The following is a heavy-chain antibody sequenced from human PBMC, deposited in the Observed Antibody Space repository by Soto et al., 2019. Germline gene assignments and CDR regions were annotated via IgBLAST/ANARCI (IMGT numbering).Heavy chain of an antibody. J-gene: IGHJ5*02. Sequence: GGSLRLSCAASGFTFNSYTMHWVRQAPGKGLEWVAVISYDGNDEKYADSVKGRFTISRDNSKDILFLQMSNLRPEDTATYYCAGDGPYTYGYRSYFDPWGQGTLVTVSS. CDR3: AGDGPYTYGYRSYFDP. V-gene: IGHV3-30-3*01. CDR2: ISYDGNDE. CDR1: GFTFNSYT. D-gene: IGHD5-18*01.